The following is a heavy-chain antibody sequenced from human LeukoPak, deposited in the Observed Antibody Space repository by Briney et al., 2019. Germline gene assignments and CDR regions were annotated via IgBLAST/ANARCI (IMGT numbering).Heavy chain of an antibody. J-gene: IGHJ1*01. D-gene: IGHD5-12*01. V-gene: IGHV3-30*18. CDR2: ISNDGSNE. CDR3: AKASPGGYVPQH. Sequence: PGGSLRLSCAASGFTFSSYGMHWVRQAPGKGLEWVAIISNDGSNEYYADCVMGLFTISRDNSKNTQYLQMNSLRAEDTSVYYCAKASPGGYVPQHWGQGTLVTVSS. CDR1: GFTFSSYG.